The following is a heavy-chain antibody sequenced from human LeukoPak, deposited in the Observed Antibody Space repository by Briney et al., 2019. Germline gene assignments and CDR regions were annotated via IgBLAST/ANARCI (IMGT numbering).Heavy chain of an antibody. V-gene: IGHV3-21*01. J-gene: IGHJ4*02. CDR3: ARDRDIVVVPAGIDY. CDR1: GFTFSSYS. Sequence: EPGGSLRLSCAASGFTFSSYSMNWVRQAPGKGLEWVSSISSSSSYIYYADSVKGRFTISRDNAKNSLYLQMNSLRAEDTAVYYCARDRDIVVVPAGIDYWGQGTLVTVSS. CDR2: ISSSSSYI. D-gene: IGHD2-2*01.